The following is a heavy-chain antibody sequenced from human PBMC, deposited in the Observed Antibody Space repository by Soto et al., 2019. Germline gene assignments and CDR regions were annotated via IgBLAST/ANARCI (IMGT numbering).Heavy chain of an antibody. D-gene: IGHD2-21*02. CDR1: GYSFTTYL. J-gene: IGHJ6*02. CDR2: IYPGDSDT. Sequence: GESLKISCKGSGYSFTTYLIVWLRRMPGRGPEWMGTIYPGDSDTRYSPSSQGQVTISADKSIATAYPQWSSLKASDTAMYYCARRAYCGGDCTRNHQYYYAMGVWGQGTTVTVSS. CDR3: ARRAYCGGDCTRNHQYYYAMGV. V-gene: IGHV5-51*01.